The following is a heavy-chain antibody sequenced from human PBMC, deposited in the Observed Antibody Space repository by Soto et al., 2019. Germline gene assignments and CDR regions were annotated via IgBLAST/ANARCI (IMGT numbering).Heavy chain of an antibody. CDR3: ARCPADATAISMRAGAQEPHNNACDT. V-gene: IGHV1-2*04. CDR1: GYTFTGYF. Sequence: ASVKVSCKASGYTFTGYFMHWVRQAPGQGLEWMGWINPNSGGTNYPQKFQGWVTMTRDTPISNAYMELSRLRSDTTAAYYCARCPADATAISMRAGAQEPHNNACDTWGQGTMVTVSS. D-gene: IGHD3-22*01. J-gene: IGHJ3*02. CDR2: INPNSGGT.